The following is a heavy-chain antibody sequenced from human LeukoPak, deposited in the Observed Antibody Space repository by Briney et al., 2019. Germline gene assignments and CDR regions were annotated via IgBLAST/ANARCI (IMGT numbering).Heavy chain of an antibody. V-gene: IGHV4-34*01. J-gene: IGHJ4*02. CDR1: GGSFSGYY. CDR2: INHSGST. D-gene: IGHD2-15*01. Sequence: PSETLSLTCAVYGGSFSGYYWSWIRQPPGKGLEWIGEINHSGSTNYNPSLKSRVTISVDTSKNQFSLKLSSVTAADTAVYYCASDPATATTLNSNTWGQGTLVTVSS. CDR3: ASDPATATTLNSNT.